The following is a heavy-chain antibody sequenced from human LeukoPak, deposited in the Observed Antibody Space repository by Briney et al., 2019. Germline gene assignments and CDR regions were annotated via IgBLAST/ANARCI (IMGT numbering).Heavy chain of an antibody. J-gene: IGHJ6*03. V-gene: IGHV4-39*07. CDR2: IYYSRNT. D-gene: IGHD3-3*01. Sequence: SETLSLTCTVSGGSISSSSYYWGWIRQPPGKGLEWIGSIYYSRNTYYNPSLKSPVTISVDTSKNQFSLKLSSVTAADTAVYYCARDPGDFWSGYFLGGAGHYYYMDVWGKGTTVTVSS. CDR3: ARDPGDFWSGYFLGGAGHYYYMDV. CDR1: GGSISSSSYY.